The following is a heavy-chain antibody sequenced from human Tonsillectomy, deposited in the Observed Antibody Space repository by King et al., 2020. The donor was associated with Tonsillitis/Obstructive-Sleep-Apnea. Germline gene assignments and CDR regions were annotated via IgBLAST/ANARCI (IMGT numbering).Heavy chain of an antibody. CDR1: GGTFSSYA. D-gene: IGHD4-17*01. CDR2: IIPIFGTT. J-gene: IGHJ6*03. V-gene: IGHV1-69*12. CDR3: ARDLWGTVTTTGSYFYYYMDV. Sequence: QLVQSGAEVKKPGSSVKVSCKASGGTFSSYAISWVRQAPGQGLEWMGGIIPIFGTTNYAQKFQGRVTITADESTSTAYMGLSSLRSEDTAVYYCARDLWGTVTTTGSYFYYYMDVWGKGTTVTVSS.